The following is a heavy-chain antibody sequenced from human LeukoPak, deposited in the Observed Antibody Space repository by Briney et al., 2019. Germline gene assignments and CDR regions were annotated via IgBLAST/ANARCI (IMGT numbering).Heavy chain of an antibody. CDR1: GFTFSSYS. Sequence: GGSLRLSCAASGFTFSSYSMNWVRQAPGKGLEWVSYISSSSSTIYYADSVKGRFTISRDNAKNSLYLQMNSLRAEDTAVYYCARVRWGGLYYFDYWGQGTLVTVSS. V-gene: IGHV3-48*01. J-gene: IGHJ4*02. CDR2: ISSSSSTI. D-gene: IGHD3-16*01. CDR3: ARVRWGGLYYFDY.